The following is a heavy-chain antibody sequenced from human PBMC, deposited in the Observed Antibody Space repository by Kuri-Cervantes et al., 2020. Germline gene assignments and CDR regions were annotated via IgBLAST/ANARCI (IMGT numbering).Heavy chain of an antibody. V-gene: IGHV3-30*03. CDR3: ARAGGIAALSGYFDH. CDR2: ISYDGSNK. J-gene: IGHJ4*02. Sequence: GGSLRLSCAATGFTFSSYGMHWVRQAPGKGLEWVAVISYDGSNKYYADSVKGRFTISRDNSKNTVYLQMNGLRTEDSAVYYCARAGGIAALSGYFDHWGQGTLVTVSS. D-gene: IGHD6-13*01. CDR1: GFTFSSYG.